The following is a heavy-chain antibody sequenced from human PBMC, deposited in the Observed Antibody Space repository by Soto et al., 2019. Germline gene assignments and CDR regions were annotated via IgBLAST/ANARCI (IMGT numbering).Heavy chain of an antibody. CDR1: GFTFSSYA. CDR2: ISGSDGRT. J-gene: IGHJ4*02. CDR3: AKGVSQYTPLALFDY. V-gene: IGHV3-23*01. D-gene: IGHD5-18*01. Sequence: PGGSLRLSCAASGFTFSSYAMSGVRQAPGKGLEWVSTISGSDGRTYSTDSVKGRFTISRDNSRNTAYLQMNSLRVEDTAVYYCAKGVSQYTPLALFDYWGRGTLVTVSS.